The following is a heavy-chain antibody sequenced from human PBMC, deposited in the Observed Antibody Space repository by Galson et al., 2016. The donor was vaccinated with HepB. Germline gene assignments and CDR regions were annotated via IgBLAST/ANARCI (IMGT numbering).Heavy chain of an antibody. CDR2: ISESGVTT. V-gene: IGHV3-23*01. CDR1: GFAFANYA. J-gene: IGHJ4*02. Sequence: LRLSCAAPGFAFANYAMNWVRQAPGKGLEWVSGISESGVTTYYATSVRGRSTISRDNSSNTLFLQMNSLRVEDTAVYYCAKVGRFGSGSFLKPFDSWGQGILVTVSS. CDR3: AKVGRFGSGSFLKPFDS. D-gene: IGHD3-10*01.